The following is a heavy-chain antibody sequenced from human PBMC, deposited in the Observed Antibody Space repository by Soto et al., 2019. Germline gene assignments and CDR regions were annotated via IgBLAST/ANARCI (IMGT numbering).Heavy chain of an antibody. Sequence: SETLSLTCSVSGDSINSDKYYWGWISQPPGKGLEWIGSIYFRGNTYYNPSLQTRVTISLDKSKSQFSLKLNSVTAADSAVYFCARLEGLATISYYFDFWGQGALVTVSS. V-gene: IGHV4-39*01. D-gene: IGHD3-9*01. CDR3: ARLEGLATISYYFDF. CDR2: IYFRGNT. J-gene: IGHJ4*02. CDR1: GDSINSDKYY.